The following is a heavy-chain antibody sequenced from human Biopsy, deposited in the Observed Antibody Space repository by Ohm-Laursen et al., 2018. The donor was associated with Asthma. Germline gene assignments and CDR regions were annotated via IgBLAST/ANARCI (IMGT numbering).Heavy chain of an antibody. J-gene: IGHJ6*02. D-gene: IGHD3-3*01. CDR1: GLSSSGYY. V-gene: IGHV4-34*01. Sequence: GTLSLTCSMYGLSSSGYYWSWIRQPPGKGLEWIGESDHRGNTNINPTLKSRVTISKDKSANEFSLKMRSVTAADTAIYYCARGPEWSGLDIWGQGTTVTVSS. CDR3: ARGPEWSGLDI. CDR2: SDHRGNT.